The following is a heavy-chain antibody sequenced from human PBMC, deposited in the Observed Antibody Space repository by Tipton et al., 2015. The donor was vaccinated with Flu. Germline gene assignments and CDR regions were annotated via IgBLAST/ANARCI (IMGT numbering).Heavy chain of an antibody. J-gene: IGHJ3*01. V-gene: IGHV3-48*03. Sequence: QLVQSGGGLVQPGGSLRLSCAASGFTFNSYEMDWVRQAPGKGLEWISYISDVNRIHYADSVKGRFTIPRDNAKKSLYLQMNSLRAEDTAVYYCAREFCSGGSCSDAFDLWGQGTMVTVSS. CDR2: ISDVNRI. D-gene: IGHD2-15*01. CDR3: AREFCSGGSCSDAFDL. CDR1: GFTFNSYE.